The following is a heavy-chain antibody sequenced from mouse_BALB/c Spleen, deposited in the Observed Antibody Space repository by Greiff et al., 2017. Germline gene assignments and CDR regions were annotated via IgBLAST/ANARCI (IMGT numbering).Heavy chain of an antibody. J-gene: IGHJ3*01. V-gene: IGHV5-17*02. CDR2: ISSGSSTI. CDR3: ARVGSGPWFAY. Sequence: EVKLMESGGGLVQPGGSRKLSCAASGFTFSSFGMHWVRQAPEKGLEWVAYISSGSSTIYYADTVKGRFTISRDNPKNTLFLQMTSLRSEDTAMYYCARVGSGPWFAYWGQGTLVTVSA. CDR1: GFTFSSFG.